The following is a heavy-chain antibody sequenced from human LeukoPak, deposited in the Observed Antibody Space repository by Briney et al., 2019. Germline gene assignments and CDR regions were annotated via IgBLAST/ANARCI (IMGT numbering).Heavy chain of an antibody. D-gene: IGHD3-3*01. CDR1: GYTFTSYD. J-gene: IGHJ1*01. Sequence: ASVKVSCKASGYTFTSYDINWLRQATGQGLEWMGWMNPNSGNTGYARKFQGRVTMTRNTSISTAYMELSSLRSEDTAVYYCARVGDSYYDFWSGYYTPEYFQHWGQGTLVTVSS. CDR2: MNPNSGNT. CDR3: ARVGDSYYDFWSGYYTPEYFQH. V-gene: IGHV1-8*01.